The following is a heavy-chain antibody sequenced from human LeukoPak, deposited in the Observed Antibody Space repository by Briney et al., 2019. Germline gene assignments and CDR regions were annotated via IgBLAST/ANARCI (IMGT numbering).Heavy chain of an antibody. CDR2: IAISGTYI. J-gene: IGHJ4*01. D-gene: IGHD1-26*01. CDR1: GFILSDYN. Sequence: PGGSLRLSCAASGFILSDYNMNWVRQAPGKGLEWVSFIAISGTYITYADSLKGRYTISRDNAKNSLYLQMNSLRAEDTAVYYCARDLSATARAYDYWGHGTLVTVSS. V-gene: IGHV3-21*01. CDR3: ARDLSATARAYDY.